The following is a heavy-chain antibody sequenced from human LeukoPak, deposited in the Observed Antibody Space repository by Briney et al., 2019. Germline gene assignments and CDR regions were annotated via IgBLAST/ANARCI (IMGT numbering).Heavy chain of an antibody. V-gene: IGHV4-28*03. CDR3: ARVTRYMVRGEYYFDY. CDR1: GYSISSSNW. CDR2: IYYSGST. J-gene: IGHJ4*02. Sequence: PSETLSLTCAVSGYSISSSNWWGWIRQPPGKGLEWIGYIYYSGSTYYNPSLKSRVTMSVDTSKNQFSLKLSSVTAADTAVYYCARVTRYMVRGEYYFDYWGQGTLVTVSS. D-gene: IGHD3-10*01.